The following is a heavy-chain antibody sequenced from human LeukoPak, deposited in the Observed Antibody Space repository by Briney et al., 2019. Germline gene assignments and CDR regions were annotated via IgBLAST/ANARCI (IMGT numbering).Heavy chain of an antibody. J-gene: IGHJ4*02. CDR1: GFTFDIYA. CDR3: ARVDSAGWDDAFDY. V-gene: IGHV3-64*01. Sequence: GGSLRLSCAASGFTFDIYAMHWVRQAPGKGLEYVSGISDQGGSTYYANSVKGRFTISRDNSKNTLYLQMGSLRAEDTAVYYCARVDSAGWDDAFDYWGQGTLVTVSS. CDR2: ISDQGGST. D-gene: IGHD6-19*01.